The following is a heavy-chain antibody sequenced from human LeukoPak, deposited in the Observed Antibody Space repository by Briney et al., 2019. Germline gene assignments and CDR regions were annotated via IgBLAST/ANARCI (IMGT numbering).Heavy chain of an antibody. Sequence: GGSLRLSCAASGFTFDDYGMSWVRQAPGKGLEWVSGINWNGGNTGYADSVRGRFTISRDNAKNSLYLQMNSLRAEDTALYYCARGADPIAAAGGYYYYMDVWGKGTTVTVSS. CDR2: INWNGGNT. D-gene: IGHD6-13*01. CDR3: ARGADPIAAAGGYYYYMDV. J-gene: IGHJ6*03. V-gene: IGHV3-20*04. CDR1: GFTFDDYG.